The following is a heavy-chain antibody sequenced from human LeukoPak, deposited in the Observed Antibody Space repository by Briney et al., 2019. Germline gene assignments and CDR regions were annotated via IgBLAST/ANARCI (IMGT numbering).Heavy chain of an antibody. V-gene: IGHV1-69*05. J-gene: IGHJ4*02. D-gene: IGHD1-26*01. CDR2: ILPVLGTP. CDR1: GGTFNYA. CDR3: ARGYSGNFFGFDL. Sequence: ASVKVSCKPSGGTFNYAISWVRQAPGQGPEWMGGILPVLGTPHYAQRFQGRLTVTTDEVAATAYMELSSLRSEDTAVYNCARGYSGNFFGFDLWGQGTLVTVSS.